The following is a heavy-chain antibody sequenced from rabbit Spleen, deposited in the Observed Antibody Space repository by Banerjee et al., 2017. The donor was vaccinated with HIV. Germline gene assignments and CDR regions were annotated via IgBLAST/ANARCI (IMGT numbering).Heavy chain of an antibody. J-gene: IGHJ4*01. CDR3: ARDGAGGSYFAL. Sequence: QSLEESGGGLVKPGASLTLTCTASGFSFNEFSFNSGYDMCWVRQAPGKGLEWVACAYAGNSDSTYSATWAKGRFTCSKTSSTTVTLQMTSLTVADTATYFCARDGAGGSYFALWGQGTLVTVS. V-gene: IGHV1S40*01. CDR2: AYAGNSDST. CDR1: GFSFNEFSFNSGYD. D-gene: IGHD8-1*01.